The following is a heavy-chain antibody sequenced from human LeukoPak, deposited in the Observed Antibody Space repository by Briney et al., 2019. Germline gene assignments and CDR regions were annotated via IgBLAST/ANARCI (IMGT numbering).Heavy chain of an antibody. Sequence: GESLKISCKASGYSFTGYYIGWVRQMPGKGLECMGIIYPGDSDTRYSPSFQGQVTISADKSITTASLQLSSLNAADTAMYYCARDSSGYYHFDYWGQGTLVTVSS. D-gene: IGHD3-22*01. J-gene: IGHJ4*02. CDR1: GYSFTGYY. CDR2: IYPGDSDT. CDR3: ARDSSGYYHFDY. V-gene: IGHV5-51*01.